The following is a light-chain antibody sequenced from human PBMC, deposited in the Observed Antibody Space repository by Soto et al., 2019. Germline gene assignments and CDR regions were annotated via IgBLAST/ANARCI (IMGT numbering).Light chain of an antibody. CDR3: SLYTSSRSLV. CDR2: EVN. V-gene: IGLV2-14*01. Sequence: QSVLTQPASVSGSPGQSITISCAGVSSDVGGYKYVSWYQQHPGKAPKLMIFEVNNRPSVVSSRFSGSESGNTASLTISDLQAEDEADYYCSLYTSSRSLVVGGGTKLTVL. CDR1: SSDVGGYKY. J-gene: IGLJ2*01.